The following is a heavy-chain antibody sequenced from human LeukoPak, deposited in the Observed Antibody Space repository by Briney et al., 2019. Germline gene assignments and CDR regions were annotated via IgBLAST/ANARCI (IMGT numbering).Heavy chain of an antibody. V-gene: IGHV3-21*01. CDR2: ISSSSSYI. J-gene: IGHJ4*02. CDR3: ARDSSGDYYDSSGYYDFGIDY. Sequence: GGSLRLSCAASGFTFSSYSMNWVRQAPGKGLEWVSSISSSSSYIYYADSVKGRFTISRDNAKNSLYLQMNSLRAEDTAVYYCARDSSGDYYDSSGYYDFGIDYWGQGTLVTVSS. CDR1: GFTFSSYS. D-gene: IGHD3-22*01.